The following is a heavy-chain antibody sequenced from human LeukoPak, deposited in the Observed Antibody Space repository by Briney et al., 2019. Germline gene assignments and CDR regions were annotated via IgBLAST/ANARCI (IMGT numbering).Heavy chain of an antibody. CDR1: GFTFGDYA. V-gene: IGHV3-23*01. D-gene: IGHD2-15*01. CDR2: ISGSGGST. Sequence: GGSLRLSCTASGFTFGDYAMSWVRQAPGKGLEWVSAISGSGGSTYYADSVKGRFTISRDNSKNTLYLQMNSLRAEDTAVYYRAKVLGARSFLPYYFDYWGQGTLVTVSS. CDR3: AKVLGARSFLPYYFDY. J-gene: IGHJ4*02.